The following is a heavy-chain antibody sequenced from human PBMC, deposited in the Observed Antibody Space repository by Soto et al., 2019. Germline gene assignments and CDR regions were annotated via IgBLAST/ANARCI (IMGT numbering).Heavy chain of an antibody. CDR3: ARGDRFRCSGDRCFSDVLFLS. CDR1: GFTFGIYS. V-gene: IGHV3-48*02. D-gene: IGHD2-15*01. CDR2: INGSSSTM. Sequence: EVQLVESGGGLVQRGGSLRLSCAASGFTFGIYSMNWVRQAPGKGLEWISYINGSSSTMYYADSVKGRFLISRDNADNSLYLQMNSLRDADTSVYYCARGDRFRCSGDRCFSDVLFLSWGQGTLVTVSS. J-gene: IGHJ5*02.